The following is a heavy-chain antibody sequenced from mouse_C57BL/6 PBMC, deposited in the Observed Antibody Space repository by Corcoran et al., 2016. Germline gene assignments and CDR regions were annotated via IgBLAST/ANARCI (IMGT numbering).Heavy chain of an antibody. D-gene: IGHD2-5*01. CDR3: AISNPYWYFDV. CDR2: IYPGDVDT. Sequence: QVQLQQSGAELVKPGASVKISCKASGYAFSSYWMNWVKQRPGKGHEWIGQIYPGDVDTNYNGKFKGKATRTADKASSTAYIQLSSLTSEDSAVYFCAISNPYWYFDVWGTGTTVTVSS. J-gene: IGHJ1*03. CDR1: GYAFSSYW. V-gene: IGHV1-80*01.